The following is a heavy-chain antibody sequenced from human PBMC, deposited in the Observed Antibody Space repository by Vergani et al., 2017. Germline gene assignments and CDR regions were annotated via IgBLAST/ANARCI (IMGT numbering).Heavy chain of an antibody. V-gene: IGHV3-23*01. CDR3: AKSDSGIAAAPIGGVDP. CDR2: ISGSGGST. Sequence: EVQLLESGGGLVQPGGSLRLSCAASGFTFSSYAMSWVRQAPGKGLEWVSAISGSGGSTYYADSVKGRFTISRDNSKNTLYLQMNSLRAEDTAVYYCAKSDSGIAAAPIGGVDPGGQGTPVSVSS. D-gene: IGHD6-13*01. J-gene: IGHJ5*02. CDR1: GFTFSSYA.